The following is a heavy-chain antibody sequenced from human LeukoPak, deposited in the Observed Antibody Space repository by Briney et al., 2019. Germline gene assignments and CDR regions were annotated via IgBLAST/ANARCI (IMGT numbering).Heavy chain of an antibody. V-gene: IGHV3-30*02. Sequence: GGSLRLSCAASGFTFNDYWMHWVRQAPGKGLEWVAFIRYDGSNKYYADSVKGRFTISRDNSKNTLYLQMNSLRAEDTAVYYCAKGIGIAAAPIPLFDYWGQGTLVTVSS. CDR1: GFTFNDYW. CDR3: AKGIGIAAAPIPLFDY. D-gene: IGHD6-13*01. J-gene: IGHJ4*02. CDR2: IRYDGSNK.